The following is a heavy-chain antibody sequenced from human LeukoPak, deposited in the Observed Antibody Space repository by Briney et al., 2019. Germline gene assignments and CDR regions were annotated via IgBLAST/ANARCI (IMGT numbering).Heavy chain of an antibody. CDR2: ISSSSSTI. CDR1: GFTFSSYS. Sequence: GGSLRLSCAASGFTFSSYSMNWVRQAPGKGLEWVSYISSSSSTIYYADSVKGRFTISRDNAKNSLYLQMNSLRAEDTAVYYCARGYDILTGQKNFDYWGQGTLVTVSS. V-gene: IGHV3-48*01. D-gene: IGHD3-9*01. CDR3: ARGYDILTGQKNFDY. J-gene: IGHJ4*02.